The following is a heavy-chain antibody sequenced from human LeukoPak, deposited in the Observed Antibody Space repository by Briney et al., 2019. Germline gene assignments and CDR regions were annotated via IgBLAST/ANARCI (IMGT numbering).Heavy chain of an antibody. CDR2: ISAYNGNT. V-gene: IGHV1-18*01. CDR3: AGEESYYGSGSYYPNWFDP. D-gene: IGHD3-10*01. CDR1: GYTFTSYG. Sequence: ASVKVSCKASGYTFTSYGISWVRQAPGQGLEWMGWISAYNGNTNYAQKLQGRVTMTTDTSTSTAYMELRSLRSDDTAVYYCAGEESYYGSGSYYPNWFDPWGQGTLVTVSS. J-gene: IGHJ5*02.